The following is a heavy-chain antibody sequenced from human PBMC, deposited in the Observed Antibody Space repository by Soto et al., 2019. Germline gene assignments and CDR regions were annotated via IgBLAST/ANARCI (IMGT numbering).Heavy chain of an antibody. CDR1: GFTFDDFA. J-gene: IGHJ6*02. CDR2: INWNSGAI. CDR3: AKARFAARLVGATGFYYGLDV. V-gene: IGHV3-9*01. D-gene: IGHD1-26*01. Sequence: EVQLVESGGGLVQPGRSLRLSCAGSGFTFDDFAMHWVRQVPGKGLEWVSGINWNSGAIVYADSVKGRFTISRDNAKNSLYLQMNSLRAEDTALYYCAKARFAARLVGATGFYYGLDVWGQGTTVTVSS.